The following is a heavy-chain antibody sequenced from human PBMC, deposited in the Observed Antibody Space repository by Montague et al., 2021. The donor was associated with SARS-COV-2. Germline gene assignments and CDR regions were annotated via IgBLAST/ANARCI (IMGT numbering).Heavy chain of an antibody. D-gene: IGHD3-22*01. CDR3: AGYSGVADKWAYYYYGVDV. CDR1: GDSISSGSYY. J-gene: IGHJ6*02. CDR2: VYVSGGT. V-gene: IGHV4-39*02. Sequence: SETLSLTCTVSGDSISSGSYYWGWIRQPPGEGLEWIATVYVSGGTNYNPSLKSRVTISIDKSQNHLSLRLNSVTAADTAVYYCAGYSGVADKWAYYYYGVDVWGQGTTVTVSS.